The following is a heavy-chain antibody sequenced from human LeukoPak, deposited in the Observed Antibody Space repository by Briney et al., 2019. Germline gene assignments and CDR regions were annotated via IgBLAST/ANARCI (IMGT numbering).Heavy chain of an antibody. J-gene: IGHJ4*02. V-gene: IGHV3-49*04. D-gene: IGHD3-9*01. Sequence: GGSLRPSCTASGFTFGVYGMSWVRQAPGKGLEWVGFIRSKAYGGTTEYAASVRGRFTISKDDSKSIAYLQMNSLKTEDTAVYYCGCFTGYYSDYFDYWGQGTLVTVSS. CDR1: GFTFGVYG. CDR2: IRSKAYGGTT. CDR3: GCFTGYYSDYFDY.